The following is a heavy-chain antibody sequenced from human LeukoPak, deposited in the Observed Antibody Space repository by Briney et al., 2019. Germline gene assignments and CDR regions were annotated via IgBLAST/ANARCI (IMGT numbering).Heavy chain of an antibody. CDR2: INHSGST. J-gene: IGHJ6*02. Sequence: SETLSLTCAVYGGSFSGYYWSWIRQPPGKGLEWIGEINHSGSTNYNPSLKSRITMSVDTSKNQFSLQLRSMTAADTAVYFCARATDDEFYLYYGMDVWGQGTTVTVSS. D-gene: IGHD3-16*01. CDR3: ARATDDEFYLYYGMDV. V-gene: IGHV4-34*01. CDR1: GGSFSGYY.